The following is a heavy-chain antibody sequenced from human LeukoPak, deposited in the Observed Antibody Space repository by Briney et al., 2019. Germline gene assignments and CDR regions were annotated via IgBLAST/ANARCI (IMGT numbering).Heavy chain of an antibody. CDR3: ARQDSSVLGYYFDY. CDR1: GGSISSYY. CDR2: IYYSGST. Sequence: SETLSLTCTVSGGSISSYYWGWIRQPPGKGLEWIGSIYYSGSTYYNPSLKSRVTISVDTSKNQFSLKLSSVTAADTAVYYCARQDSSVLGYYFDYWGQGTLVTVSS. V-gene: IGHV4-39*01. J-gene: IGHJ4*02. D-gene: IGHD3-16*01.